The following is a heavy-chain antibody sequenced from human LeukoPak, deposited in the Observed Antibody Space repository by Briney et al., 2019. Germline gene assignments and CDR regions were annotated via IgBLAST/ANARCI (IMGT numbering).Heavy chain of an antibody. CDR1: GYTFTGYY. J-gene: IGHJ4*02. CDR2: ISAYNGNT. D-gene: IGHD3-22*01. V-gene: IGHV1-18*04. Sequence: GASVKVSCKASGYTFTGYYMHWVRQAPGQGLEWMGWISAYNGNTNYAQKLQGRVTMTTDTSTSTAYMELRSLRSDDTAVYYCARLYDSSGYYYVVPRPDFDYWGQGSLVTVSS. CDR3: ARLYDSSGYYYVVPRPDFDY.